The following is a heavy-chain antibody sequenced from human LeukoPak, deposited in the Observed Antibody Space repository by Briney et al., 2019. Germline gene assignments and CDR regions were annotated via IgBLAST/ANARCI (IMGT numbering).Heavy chain of an antibody. D-gene: IGHD5-18*01. Sequence: GGSLRLSCAASGFTLSSYKMNWVRQAPGKGLEWVSYIRSDSSTIYYADSVKGRFTISRDNANNSLYLQMNSLRAEDTAVHYCARGAAWIQLWSPSPDYWGQGTLVTASS. V-gene: IGHV3-48*04. CDR1: GFTLSSYK. J-gene: IGHJ4*02. CDR2: IRSDSSTI. CDR3: ARGAAWIQLWSPSPDY.